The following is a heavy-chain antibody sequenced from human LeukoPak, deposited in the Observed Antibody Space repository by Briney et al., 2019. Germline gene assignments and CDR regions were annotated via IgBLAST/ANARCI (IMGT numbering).Heavy chain of an antibody. Sequence: SETLSLTCTVSGASISSCYWSWIRQPPGKGLEWIGFIYTSGSTNYNPSLKSRVTISVDTSKNQFTSKNQFSLKLSSVTAADTAVYYCARHYSGSYSPFDYWGQGTLVTVSS. CDR3: ARHYSGSYSPFDY. D-gene: IGHD1-26*01. J-gene: IGHJ4*02. V-gene: IGHV4-4*09. CDR1: GASISSCY. CDR2: IYTSGST.